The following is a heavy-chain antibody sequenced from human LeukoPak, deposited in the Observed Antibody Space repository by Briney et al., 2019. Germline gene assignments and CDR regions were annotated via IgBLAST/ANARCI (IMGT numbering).Heavy chain of an antibody. V-gene: IGHV1-18*04. J-gene: IGHJ4*02. Sequence: ASVKVSCKASGYTFTYYYIHWVRQAPGQGLEWMGWISAYNGNTNYAQKLQGRVTMTTDTSTSTAYMELRSLRSDDTAVYYCASGLNGDFDYWGQGTLVTVSS. D-gene: IGHD1-1*01. CDR2: ISAYNGNT. CDR1: GYTFTYYY. CDR3: ASGLNGDFDY.